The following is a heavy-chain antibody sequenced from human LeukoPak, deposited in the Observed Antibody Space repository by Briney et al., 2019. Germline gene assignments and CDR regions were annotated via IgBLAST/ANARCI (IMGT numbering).Heavy chain of an antibody. J-gene: IGHJ4*02. D-gene: IGHD6-13*01. V-gene: IGHV1-46*01. CDR2: INPSGGST. CDR1: GYTFTSYY. CDR3: ARESSSWFDY. Sequence: ASVKVSFKASGYTFTSYYMHWVRQAPGQGLEWMGIINPSGGSTSYAQKFQGRVTMPRDTSTSTVYMELSSLRSEDTAVYYCARESSSWFDYWGQGTLVTVSS.